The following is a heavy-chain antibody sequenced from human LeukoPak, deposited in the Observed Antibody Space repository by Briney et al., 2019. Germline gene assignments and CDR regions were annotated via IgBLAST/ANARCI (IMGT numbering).Heavy chain of an antibody. J-gene: IGHJ2*01. CDR3: ARVSPDWYFDL. Sequence: SETLSLTCTVSGDSISSYFWSWVRQPPGKGLEWIGYIHYSGSTNYNPSLKSRVTISVDTSKNQFSLKLSSVTAADTAVYYCARVSPDWYFDLWGRGTLVTVSS. V-gene: IGHV4-59*01. CDR1: GDSISSYF. CDR2: IHYSGST.